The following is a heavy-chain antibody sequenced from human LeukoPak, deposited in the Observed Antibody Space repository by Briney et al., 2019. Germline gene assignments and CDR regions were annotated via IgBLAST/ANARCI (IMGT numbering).Heavy chain of an antibody. CDR2: ISGSASGGNT. CDR3: AKIAETSGTYGQGFDY. V-gene: IGHV3-23*01. D-gene: IGHD1-26*01. Sequence: GGSLRLSCAASGFTFSTYAMGWVRQAPGKGLEWVSTISGSASGGNTYYADSVKGRFTISRDNSKNTLYLQMNSLRVEDTAVYYCAKIAETSGTYGQGFDYWGQGTLVTVSS. J-gene: IGHJ4*02. CDR1: GFTFSTYA.